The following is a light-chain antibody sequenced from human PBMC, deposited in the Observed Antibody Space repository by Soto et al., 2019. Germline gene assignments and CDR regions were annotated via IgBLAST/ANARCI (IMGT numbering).Light chain of an antibody. Sequence: DIQMTQSPSSLSASVGDRVTITCRASQYISSYVNWYQQKPGKAPKFLIYGASDLQRGVPSRFSGSGSGTDFTLTINSLQPEDFATYYCQQSYSRLLTFGPGTKVDIK. CDR2: GAS. V-gene: IGKV1-39*01. J-gene: IGKJ3*01. CDR3: QQSYSRLLT. CDR1: QYISSY.